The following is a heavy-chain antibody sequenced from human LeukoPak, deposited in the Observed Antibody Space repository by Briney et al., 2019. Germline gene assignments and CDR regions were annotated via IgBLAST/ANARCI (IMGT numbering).Heavy chain of an antibody. V-gene: IGHV3-30*04. Sequence: GGSLRLSCAASGFTFSSYAMHWVRQAPGKGLEWVAVISYDGSNKYYADSVKGRFTISRDNSKNTLYLQMNSLRAEDTAVYYCAKGWELLTWGQGTLVTVSS. CDR2: ISYDGSNK. J-gene: IGHJ5*02. D-gene: IGHD1-26*01. CDR1: GFTFSSYA. CDR3: AKGWELLT.